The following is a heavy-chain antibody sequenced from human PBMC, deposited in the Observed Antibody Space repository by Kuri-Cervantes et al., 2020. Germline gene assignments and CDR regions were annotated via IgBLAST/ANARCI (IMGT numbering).Heavy chain of an antibody. V-gene: IGHV4-30-4*01. CDR2: IYYSGST. Sequence: SETLSLTCTVSGGSISSGDYYWSWIRQPPGKGLEWIGYIYYSGSTYYNPSLKSRVTISVDTSKNQFSLKLSSVTAADTAVYYCATGFFYSGYDSNWFDPWGQGTLVTVSS. CDR1: GGSISSGDYY. CDR3: ATGFFYSGYDSNWFDP. D-gene: IGHD5-12*01. J-gene: IGHJ5*02.